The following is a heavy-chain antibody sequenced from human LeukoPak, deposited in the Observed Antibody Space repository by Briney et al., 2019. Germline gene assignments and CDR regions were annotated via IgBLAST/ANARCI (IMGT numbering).Heavy chain of an antibody. CDR3: ARDYVDSRGYYDY. Sequence: SGGSLRLSCAAPGFTFRTYAMGWVRQAPGKGPEWLSAISGSGLSTFYASSVKGRFTISRDNSRDTLFLQMNSLRAEDTAIYYCARDYVDSRGYYDYWGQGTLVTVSS. J-gene: IGHJ4*02. CDR1: GFTFRTYA. CDR2: ISGSGLST. D-gene: IGHD3-22*01. V-gene: IGHV3-23*01.